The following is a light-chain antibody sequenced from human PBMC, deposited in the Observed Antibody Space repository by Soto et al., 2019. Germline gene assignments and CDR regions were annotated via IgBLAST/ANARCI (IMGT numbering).Light chain of an antibody. Sequence: ASQSVSRHLAWYQPKPGQAPRLLFYDASTRATGIPARFSGSGSGTDFNLNISRLEPEDFAVYYCQQYGSSPFTFGQGTRLE. J-gene: IGKJ5*01. V-gene: IGKV3-20*01. CDR2: DAS. CDR1: QSVSRH. CDR3: QQYGSSPFT.